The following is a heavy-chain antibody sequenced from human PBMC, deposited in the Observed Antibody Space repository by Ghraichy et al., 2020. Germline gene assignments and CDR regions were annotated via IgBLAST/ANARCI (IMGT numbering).Heavy chain of an antibody. Sequence: SETLSLTCTVSGGSISSSSYYWGWIRQPPGKGLEWIGSIYFSGSTYYNPSLKCRVTISVDTSKNQFSLKLSPVTAADTAVYYCAWTFYDILTHYGMDVWGQGTTVTVSS. CDR3: AWTFYDILTHYGMDV. CDR1: GGSISSSSYY. CDR2: IYFSGST. V-gene: IGHV4-39*01. J-gene: IGHJ6*02. D-gene: IGHD3-9*01.